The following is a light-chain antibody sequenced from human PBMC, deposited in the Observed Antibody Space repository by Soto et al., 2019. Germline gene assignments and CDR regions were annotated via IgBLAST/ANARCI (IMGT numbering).Light chain of an antibody. CDR2: GNK. CDR3: QSFETRLNTLI. CDR1: SSNIGADYD. V-gene: IGLV1-40*01. J-gene: IGLJ2*01. Sequence: QAVVTQPPSVSGAPGQRVTISCTGSSSNIGADYDVHWYQQFPGRAPKLLIYGNKNRPSWVPDRFSGSKSGTSASLDITALPADDEAAYYCQSFETRLNTLIFDGGTKLNLL.